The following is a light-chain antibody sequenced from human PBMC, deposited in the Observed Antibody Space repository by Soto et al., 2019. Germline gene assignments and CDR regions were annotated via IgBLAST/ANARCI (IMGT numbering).Light chain of an antibody. CDR1: QDISNY. J-gene: IGKJ2*01. Sequence: DIQMTQSPSSLSASVGERVTITCRASQDISNYLAWYQQKPGEVPKLLIYAASTLQKGVQSRFSGGGSGTLFTLTISILQPDDVATYYCQKYNSAPKTFGRGTRLEIK. V-gene: IGKV1-27*01. CDR2: AAS. CDR3: QKYNSAPKT.